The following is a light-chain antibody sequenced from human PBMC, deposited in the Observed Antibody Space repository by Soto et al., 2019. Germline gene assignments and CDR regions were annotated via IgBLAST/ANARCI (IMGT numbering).Light chain of an antibody. CDR3: TVWDASLRGRL. J-gene: IGLJ2*01. V-gene: IGLV1-47*01. Sequence: QSVLTQPPSASGTPGQRVTISCSGTSSSIESNYVYWYQQLPGAAPRLLIYRNNQRPSGVPDRFSGSKSGTSASLAISALRSEDEADYYCTVWDASLRGRLFGGGTKLTVL. CDR1: SSSIESNY. CDR2: RNN.